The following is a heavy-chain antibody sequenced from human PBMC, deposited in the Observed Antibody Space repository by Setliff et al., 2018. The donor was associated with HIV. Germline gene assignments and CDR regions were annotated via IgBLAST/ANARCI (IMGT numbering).Heavy chain of an antibody. CDR1: GGSFSGYS. D-gene: IGHD2-2*01. CDR3: ARGLGGYCSSVSCYEADH. V-gene: IGHV4-34*01. Sequence: SETLSLTCAVYGGSFSGYSWTGIRQPPGKGLEWIGDIDQSGSTNYNPSLKSRVTTSVDTSKNQFSLRLSSVTAADTAVYYCARGLGGYCSSVSCYEADHWGQGTLVTVSS. J-gene: IGHJ5*02. CDR2: IDQSGST.